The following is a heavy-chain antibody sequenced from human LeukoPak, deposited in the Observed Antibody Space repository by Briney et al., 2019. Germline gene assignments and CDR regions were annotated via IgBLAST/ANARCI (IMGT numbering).Heavy chain of an antibody. CDR3: TRGLPRDGLVVIAAANEY. CDR1: GYTFTSYD. V-gene: IGHV1-8*01. J-gene: IGHJ4*02. Sequence: ASVKVSCKASGYTFTSYDINWVRQATGQGLEWMGWMNPKTGNTGFSQKFQGRVTITRDTSISTAYMELSRLTSEDTGVYYCTRGLPRDGLVVIAAANEYWGQGSLVTVSS. D-gene: IGHD2-2*01. CDR2: MNPKTGNT.